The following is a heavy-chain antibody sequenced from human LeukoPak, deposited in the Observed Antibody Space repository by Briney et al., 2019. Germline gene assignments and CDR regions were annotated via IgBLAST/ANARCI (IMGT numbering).Heavy chain of an antibody. Sequence: GESLKISCKGSGYSFTSYWIGWGRQMPGKGLEWRGIIYPGDSDTRYSPSFQGQVTISTDKSIRTAYLQWSRLKASDTAMYYCARPGYHGSGSYVSGRYYYYMDVWGKGTTVTISS. CDR1: GYSFTSYW. D-gene: IGHD3-10*01. V-gene: IGHV5-51*01. CDR2: IYPGDSDT. J-gene: IGHJ6*03. CDR3: ARPGYHGSGSYVSGRYYYYMDV.